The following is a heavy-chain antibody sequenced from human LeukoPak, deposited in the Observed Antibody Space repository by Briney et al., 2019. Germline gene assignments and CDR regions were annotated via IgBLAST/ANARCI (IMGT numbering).Heavy chain of an antibody. CDR1: GYTLTELS. V-gene: IGHV1-24*01. Sequence: APVKVSCTVSGYTLTELSMHWVRQAPGKGLEWMGGFDPEDGETIYAQKFQGRVTMTEDTSTDTAYMELSSLRSEDTAVYYCATTIISAAGPNWFDAWGQGTLVTAAS. CDR3: ATTIISAAGPNWFDA. CDR2: FDPEDGET. D-gene: IGHD6-13*01. J-gene: IGHJ5*02.